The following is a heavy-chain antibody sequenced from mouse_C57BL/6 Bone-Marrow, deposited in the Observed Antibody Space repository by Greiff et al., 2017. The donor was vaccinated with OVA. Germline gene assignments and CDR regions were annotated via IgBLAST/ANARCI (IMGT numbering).Heavy chain of an antibody. CDR2: ITHSGET. D-gene: IGHD1-1*01. Sequence: LQESGPGLVKPSQSLFLTCSITGFPITSGYYWIWIRQSPGKPLEWMGYITHSGETFYNPSLPSPISITRETSKNQFFLQLNSVTTEDTAMYYCAGDIYYGSRNFDVWGTGTTVTVSS. CDR1: GFPITSGYY. CDR3: AGDIYYGSRNFDV. J-gene: IGHJ1*03. V-gene: IGHV12-3*01.